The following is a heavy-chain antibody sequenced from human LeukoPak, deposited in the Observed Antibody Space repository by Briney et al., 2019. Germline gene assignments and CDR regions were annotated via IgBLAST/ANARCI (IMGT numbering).Heavy chain of an antibody. D-gene: IGHD6-13*01. Sequence: PSETLSLTCTVSGYSISSGYYWGWIRQPPGKGLEWIGSIYHSGSTYYNPSLKSRVTISVDTSKNQFSLQLNSVTPEDTAVYYCARDGPELAERNAEYFHHWGQGTLVTVSS. CDR3: ARDGPELAERNAEYFHH. V-gene: IGHV4-38-2*02. J-gene: IGHJ1*01. CDR1: GYSISSGYY. CDR2: IYHSGST.